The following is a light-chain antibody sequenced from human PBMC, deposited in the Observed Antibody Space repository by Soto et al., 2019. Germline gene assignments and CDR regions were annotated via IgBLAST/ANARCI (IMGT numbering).Light chain of an antibody. CDR2: EVT. J-gene: IGLJ3*02. V-gene: IGLV2-8*01. CDR1: SSDVGAYNY. CDR3: SSYAGSNNWV. Sequence: QSALTQPPSASGSPEQSVTISCTGTSSDVGAYNYVSWYQQHPGKAPKLMIYEVTERPSGVPDRFSGSKSDNTASLTVSRLQAEDEADYYCSSYAGSNNWVFGGGTKLTVL.